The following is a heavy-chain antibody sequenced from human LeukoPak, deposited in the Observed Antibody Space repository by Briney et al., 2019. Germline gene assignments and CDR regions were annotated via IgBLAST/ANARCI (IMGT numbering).Heavy chain of an antibody. Sequence: AGGSLRLSCAASGFTFSSYAMSWVRQAPGKGLEWVSAISGSGGSTYYADSVKGRFTISRDNSKNTLYLQMNSLRAEDTAVYYCANNLPMDDYVWGSYRYERYWGQGTLVTVSS. J-gene: IGHJ4*02. CDR1: GFTFSSYA. CDR2: ISGSGGST. V-gene: IGHV3-23*01. D-gene: IGHD3-16*02. CDR3: ANNLPMDDYVWGSYRYERY.